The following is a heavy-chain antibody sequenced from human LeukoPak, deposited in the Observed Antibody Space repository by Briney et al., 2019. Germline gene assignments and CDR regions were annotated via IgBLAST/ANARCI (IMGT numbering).Heavy chain of an antibody. CDR1: GGSFSGYN. J-gene: IGHJ3*02. CDR2: INHSGST. D-gene: IGHD3-3*01. CDR3: ARLSLRFLEWLLSTDAFDI. V-gene: IGHV4-34*01. Sequence: SETLSLTCAVYGGSFSGYNWSWIRQPPGKGLEWLGEINHSGSTNYNPSLKSRVTISVDTSKNQFSLKLSSVTAADTAVYYCARLSLRFLEWLLSTDAFDIWGQGTMVTVSS.